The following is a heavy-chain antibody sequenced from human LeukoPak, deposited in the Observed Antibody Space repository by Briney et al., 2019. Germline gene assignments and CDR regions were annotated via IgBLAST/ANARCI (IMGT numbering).Heavy chain of an antibody. J-gene: IGHJ4*02. CDR1: GFTFTSTW. CDR2: INPEGSTT. D-gene: IGHD4-17*01. V-gene: IGHV3-74*03. Sequence: GGSLRLSCAASGFTFTSTWMNWVRQAPGKGPMWVSRINPEGSTTAYADSVTGRFTISRDNAKNSLYLQMNSLRAEDTAVYYCARDKSADYGDSYFDSWGQGILVTVSS. CDR3: ARDKSADYGDSYFDS.